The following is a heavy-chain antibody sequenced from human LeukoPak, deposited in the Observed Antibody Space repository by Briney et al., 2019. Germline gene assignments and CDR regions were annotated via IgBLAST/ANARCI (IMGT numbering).Heavy chain of an antibody. CDR2: INAGNGNT. J-gene: IGHJ5*02. CDR3: ARDLGVANWFDP. Sequence: GASVKVSCKASGYTSTSYAMHWVRQAPGQRLEWMGWINAGNGNTKYSQKFQGRVTITKDTSASTAYMELSSLRSEDTAVYYCARDLGVANWFDPWGQGTLVTVSS. CDR1: GYTSTSYA. D-gene: IGHD3-16*01. V-gene: IGHV1-3*01.